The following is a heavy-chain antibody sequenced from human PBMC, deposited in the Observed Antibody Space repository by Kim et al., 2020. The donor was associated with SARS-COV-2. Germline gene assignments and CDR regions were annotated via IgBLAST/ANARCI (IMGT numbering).Heavy chain of an antibody. CDR2: ISSSGSTI. D-gene: IGHD3-10*01. CDR3: ARDRAITMVRGAYYYYYGMYV. J-gene: IGHJ6*02. Sequence: GGSLRLICAASGFTFSSYEMNWVRQAPGKRLEWVSYISSSGSTIYYADSVKGRFTISRDNAKNSLYLQMNSLRAEDTAVYYCARDRAITMVRGAYYYYYGMYVCGQGTTVTVSS. CDR1: GFTFSSYE. V-gene: IGHV3-48*03.